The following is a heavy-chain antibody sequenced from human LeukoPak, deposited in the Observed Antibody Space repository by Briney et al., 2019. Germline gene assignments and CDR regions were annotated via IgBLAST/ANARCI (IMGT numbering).Heavy chain of an antibody. CDR1: GFTFSSYG. D-gene: IGHD5-18*01. CDR2: IWYDGSNK. J-gene: IGHJ4*02. CDR3: AKGISEQLWSGIDY. V-gene: IGHV3-33*06. Sequence: GRSLRLSCAASGFTFSSYGMHWVRQAPGKGLEWVAVIWYDGSNKYYADSVKGRFTISRDNSKNTLYLQMNSLRAEDTAVYYCAKGISEQLWSGIDYWGQGTLVTVSS.